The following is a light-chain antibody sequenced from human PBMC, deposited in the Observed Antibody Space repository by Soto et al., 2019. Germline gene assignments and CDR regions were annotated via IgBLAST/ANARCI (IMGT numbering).Light chain of an antibody. Sequence: DIQMTQSPSTLSASVVDRVTITCRASQSITSWLAWYQQKPGKAPKLLIYDASSLESGVPSRFSGSGYGTEFTLTITTLQPDDFATYFCQQYNRNTWSFGPGTKVDIK. CDR3: QQYNRNTWS. V-gene: IGKV1-5*01. CDR1: QSITSW. J-gene: IGKJ1*01. CDR2: DAS.